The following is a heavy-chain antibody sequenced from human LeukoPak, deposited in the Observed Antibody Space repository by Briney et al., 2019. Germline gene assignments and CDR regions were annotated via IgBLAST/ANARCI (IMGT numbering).Heavy chain of an antibody. CDR2: IYYSGST. V-gene: IGHV4-59*01. CDR3: ARGENGYETDFDY. J-gene: IGHJ4*02. CDR1: GGSISSYY. Sequence: SETLSLTCTVSGGSISSYYWSWIRQPPGKGLEWIGYIYYSGSTNYNPSLKSRVTISVDTSKNQFSLRLSSVTAADTAVYYCARGENGYETDFDYWGQGTLVTVSS. D-gene: IGHD5-18*01.